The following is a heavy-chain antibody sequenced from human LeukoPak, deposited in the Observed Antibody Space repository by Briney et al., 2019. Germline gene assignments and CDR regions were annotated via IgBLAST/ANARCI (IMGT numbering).Heavy chain of an antibody. CDR3: ARIDITMVRGAAKAGMDV. D-gene: IGHD3-10*01. CDR1: GGSFSGYY. J-gene: IGHJ6*04. Sequence: SETLSLTCAVYGGSFSGYYWSWIRQPPGKGLEWIGEINHSGSTNYNPSLKSRVTISVDTSKNQFSLQLSSVTAADTAVYYCARIDITMVRGAAKAGMDVWGKGTTVTVSS. CDR2: INHSGST. V-gene: IGHV4-34*01.